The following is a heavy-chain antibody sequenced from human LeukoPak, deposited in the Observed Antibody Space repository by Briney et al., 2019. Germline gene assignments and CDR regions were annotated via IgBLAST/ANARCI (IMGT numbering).Heavy chain of an antibody. CDR3: SSDYPHYYFYMDV. Sequence: GGSLRLSWEAFGFPSTSSGMSWVRQAPGKGPEWVSSMNAVGVTYYADSVKGRFTISRDISKNTMYLQMSSLRADDTAVYYCSSDYPHYYFYMDVWGKGTTVTVSS. V-gene: IGHV3-23*01. D-gene: IGHD4-11*01. CDR2: MNAVGVT. CDR1: GFPSTSSG. J-gene: IGHJ6*03.